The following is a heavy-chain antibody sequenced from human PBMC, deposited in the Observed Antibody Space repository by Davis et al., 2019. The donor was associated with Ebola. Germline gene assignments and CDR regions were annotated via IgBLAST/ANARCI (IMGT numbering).Heavy chain of an antibody. Sequence: GESLKISCAASGFTFSSYSMHWVRQAPGKGLEWVAVISYDGSNKYYADSVKGRFTISRDNSKNTLYLQMNSLRAEDTAVYYCASPPTEYRAFDIWGQGTMVTVSS. J-gene: IGHJ3*02. D-gene: IGHD6-6*01. CDR3: ASPPTEYRAFDI. CDR1: GFTFSSYS. V-gene: IGHV3-30-3*01. CDR2: ISYDGSNK.